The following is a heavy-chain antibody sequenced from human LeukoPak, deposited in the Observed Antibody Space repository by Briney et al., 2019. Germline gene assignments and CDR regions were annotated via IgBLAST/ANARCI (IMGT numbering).Heavy chain of an antibody. CDR2: ISGSGGST. Sequence: GGSLRLSCAASGFTFSSYAMSWVRQAPGKGLEWVSAISGSGGSTYYADSVKGRFTISRDNSKNTLYLQMNSLRAEDTAVYYCAKYSETEYYYYYYMDVWGKGTTVTVSS. CDR1: GFTFSSYA. V-gene: IGHV3-23*01. CDR3: AKYSETEYYYYYYMDV. D-gene: IGHD2-21*01. J-gene: IGHJ6*03.